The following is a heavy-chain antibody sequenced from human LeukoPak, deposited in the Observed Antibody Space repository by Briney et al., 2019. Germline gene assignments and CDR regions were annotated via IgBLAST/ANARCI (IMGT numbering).Heavy chain of an antibody. V-gene: IGHV5-51*01. CDR2: IYPGDSDT. CDR3: ARPMYYYGSGSPQDYYFDY. J-gene: IGHJ4*02. CDR1: GYSFTSYW. Sequence: GESLKISCKGSGYSFTSYWIGWVRQMPGKGLEWMGIIYPGDSDTRYSPSFQGQVTISADKSISTAYLQWSSLKASDTAMYYRARPMYYYGSGSPQDYYFDYWGQGTLVTVSS. D-gene: IGHD3-10*01.